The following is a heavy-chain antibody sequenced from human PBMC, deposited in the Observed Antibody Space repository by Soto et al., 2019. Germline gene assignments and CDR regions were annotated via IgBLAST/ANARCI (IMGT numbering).Heavy chain of an antibody. Sequence: SETLSLTCTVPGGSISSYYWSWIRQPPGKGLGWIGYIYYSGSTYYNPSLKSRVTISVDRSKNQFSLKLSSVTAEDTATYFCAREFKGDLVVVAAARGSYFDYWGLGTLVTVSS. D-gene: IGHD2-15*01. CDR3: AREFKGDLVVVAAARGSYFDY. CDR1: GGSISSYY. V-gene: IGHV4-59*12. J-gene: IGHJ4*02. CDR2: IYYSGST.